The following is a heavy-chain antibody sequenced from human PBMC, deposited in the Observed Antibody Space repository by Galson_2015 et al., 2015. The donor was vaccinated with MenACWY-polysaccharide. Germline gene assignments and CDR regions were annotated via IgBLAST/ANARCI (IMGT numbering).Heavy chain of an antibody. CDR3: ARVSGEFYYDSGDLKQGPFDT. CDR1: GFIFSRYR. V-gene: IGHV3-21*01. J-gene: IGHJ5*02. D-gene: IGHD3-10*01. CDR2: ISRSSRYI. Sequence: SLRLSCAASGFIFSRYRRPWVRHVPGKGLDCVASISRSSRYIYYPDSVKGRFTVSRDNAQNSMYLEMNSLRAEDTAVYYCARVSGEFYYDSGDLKQGPFDTWGQGTLVTVSS.